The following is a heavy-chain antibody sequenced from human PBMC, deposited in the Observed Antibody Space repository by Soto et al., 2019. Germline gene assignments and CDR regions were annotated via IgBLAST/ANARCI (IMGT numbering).Heavy chain of an antibody. CDR1: GFTFDDYG. V-gene: IGHV3-20*04. D-gene: IGHD2-21*01. J-gene: IGHJ4*02. Sequence: GGSLRLSCAASGFTFDDYGMSWVRQAPGKGLEWVSGINWNGGSTIYYAESVKGRFTISRDNAKNSLYLQMNSLRDDDTAVYYCARGRGYCGATNCYLDYWGQGALVTVSS. CDR3: ARGRGYCGATNCYLDY. CDR2: INWNGGSTI.